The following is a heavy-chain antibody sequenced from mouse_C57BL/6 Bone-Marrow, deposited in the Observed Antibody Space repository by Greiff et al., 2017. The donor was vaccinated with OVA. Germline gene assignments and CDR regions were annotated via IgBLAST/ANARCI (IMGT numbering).Heavy chain of an antibody. CDR3: ARRVYYVSSYWYFDV. CDR1: GYSFTGYY. J-gene: IGHJ1*03. V-gene: IGHV1-31*01. D-gene: IGHD1-1*01. Sequence: VQLQQSGPELVKPGASVKISCKASGYSFTGYYMHWVKQSHGNILDWIGYIYPYNGVSSYNQKFKGKATLTVDKSSSTAYMELRSLTSADSAVYYCARRVYYVSSYWYFDVWGTGTTVTVSS. CDR2: IYPYNGVS.